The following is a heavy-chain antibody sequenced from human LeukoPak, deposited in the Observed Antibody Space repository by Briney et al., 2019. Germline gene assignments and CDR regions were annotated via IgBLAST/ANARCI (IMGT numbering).Heavy chain of an antibody. Sequence: PGGSLRLSCVASGFTFTRHSMNWVRQAPGKGLEWISFINIWGSPTYYADSMKGRFTISRDNAKNSLYLQMNNLRAEDTAVYYCAREGIAAVGEHWGQGTLVTVSS. V-gene: IGHV3-21*05. J-gene: IGHJ1*01. CDR3: AREGIAAVGEH. D-gene: IGHD6-13*01. CDR1: GFTFTRHS. CDR2: INIWGSPT.